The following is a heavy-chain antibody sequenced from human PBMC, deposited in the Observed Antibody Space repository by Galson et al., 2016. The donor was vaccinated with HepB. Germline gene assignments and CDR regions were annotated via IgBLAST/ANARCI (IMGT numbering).Heavy chain of an antibody. CDR1: GTSINTYQ. CDR3: ARVLGEWLLSAANGPFYYAYGMDV. CDR2: IHHSGST. V-gene: IGHV4-59*01. J-gene: IGHJ6*02. Sequence: SETLSLTCAVSGTSINTYQWSWIRQPLGKGLEWIGSIHHSGSTNYNPPLKSRVTISVDTSKNQFSLRLSSVTAADTAVYYCARVLGEWLLSAANGPFYYAYGMDVWGQGATVTVSS. D-gene: IGHD3-3*01.